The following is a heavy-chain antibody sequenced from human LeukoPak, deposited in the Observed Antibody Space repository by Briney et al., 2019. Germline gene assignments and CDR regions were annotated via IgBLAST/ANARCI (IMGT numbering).Heavy chain of an antibody. V-gene: IGHV3-23*01. CDR1: EFTFSSFA. CDR3: AKALPVNPLLMVYVKVEFDY. D-gene: IGHD2-8*01. CDR2: ISGSGGST. Sequence: GGSLRLSCAASEFTFSSFAMSWVRQAPGKGLEWVSVISGSGGSTYYADSVKGRFTISRDNSKNTLYLQMNSLRAEDTAVYYCAKALPVNPLLMVYVKVEFDYWGQGTLVTVSS. J-gene: IGHJ4*02.